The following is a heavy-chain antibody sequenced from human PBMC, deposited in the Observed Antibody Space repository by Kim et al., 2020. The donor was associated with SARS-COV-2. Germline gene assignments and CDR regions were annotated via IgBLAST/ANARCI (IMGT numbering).Heavy chain of an antibody. CDR3: EKGDPQAEERTTLFDY. Sequence: VKGRFAIARDNTKNTLCLQMNSLRVEETAVYYCEKGDPQAEERTTLFDYWGQGTRVTVSS. D-gene: IGHD1-1*01. V-gene: IGHV3-23*01. J-gene: IGHJ4*02.